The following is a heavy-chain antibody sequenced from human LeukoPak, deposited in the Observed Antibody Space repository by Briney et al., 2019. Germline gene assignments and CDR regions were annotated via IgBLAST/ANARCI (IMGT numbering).Heavy chain of an antibody. CDR3: ARELVVPAAISSYDAFDI. CDR1: GFTFRSYS. J-gene: IGHJ3*02. Sequence: GGSLRLSCVASGFTFRSYSMNWVRQAPGKGLEWVSYISSTSGAIYYADSMKGRFTISRDNAKNSLYLQMNGLRAEDTAVYYCARELVVPAAISSYDAFDIWGQGTMVTVSS. D-gene: IGHD2-2*01. CDR2: ISSTSGAI. V-gene: IGHV3-48*04.